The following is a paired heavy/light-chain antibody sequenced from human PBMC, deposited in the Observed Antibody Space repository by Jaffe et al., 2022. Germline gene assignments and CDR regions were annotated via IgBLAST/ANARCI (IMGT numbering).Heavy chain of an antibody. D-gene: IGHD3-10*01. CDR2: ISNSGGST. CDR1: GFTFSSFG. Sequence: EVQLLESGGDLIQPGGSLRLSCVASGFTFSSFGMNWLRQAPGKGLEWVSFISNSGGSTYYADSVRGRFTISRDNFKNTVYLQMSSLRVEDTAVYYCAKRLSTVIAMGRGASDIWGQGTMVTVSS. V-gene: IGHV3-23*01. J-gene: IGHJ3*02. CDR3: AKRLSTVIAMGRGASDI.
Light chain of an antibody. V-gene: IGLV2-14*03. CDR1: SSDFGVYNS. CDR2: DVS. J-gene: IGLJ2*01. CDR3: SSFTGSSTLVV. Sequence: QSALTQPASVSGSPGQSITISCTGASSDFGVYNSVSWYQQHPGKAPKLMIYDVSNRPSGVSNRFSGSKSGNTASLTISGLQAEDEADYHCSSFTGSSTLVVFGGGTKLTVL.